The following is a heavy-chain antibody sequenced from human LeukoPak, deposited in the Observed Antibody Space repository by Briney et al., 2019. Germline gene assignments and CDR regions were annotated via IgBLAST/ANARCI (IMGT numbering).Heavy chain of an antibody. J-gene: IGHJ5*02. CDR3: ARAFLGDYVGDWFDP. CDR2: IYYSGST. CDR1: GGSISSGDYY. D-gene: IGHD4-17*01. Sequence: PSETLPLTCTVSGGSISSGDYYWSWIRQPPGKGLEWIGYIYYSGSTYYNPSLKSRVTISVDTSKNQFSLKLSPVTAADTAVYYCARAFLGDYVGDWFDPWGQGTLVTVSS. V-gene: IGHV4-30-4*01.